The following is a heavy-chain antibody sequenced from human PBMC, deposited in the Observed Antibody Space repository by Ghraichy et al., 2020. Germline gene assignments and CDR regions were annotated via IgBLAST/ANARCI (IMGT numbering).Heavy chain of an antibody. CDR2: IYYSGST. J-gene: IGHJ2*01. V-gene: IGHV4-31*03. CDR3: ARKRAMITFGGWGYFDL. CDR1: GGSISSGGYY. D-gene: IGHD3-16*01. Sequence: SQTLSLTCTVSGGSISSGGYYWSWIRQHPGKGLEWIGYIYYSGSTYYNPSLKSRVTISVDTSKNQFSLKLSSVTAADTAVYYCARKRAMITFGGWGYFDLWGRGTLVTVSS.